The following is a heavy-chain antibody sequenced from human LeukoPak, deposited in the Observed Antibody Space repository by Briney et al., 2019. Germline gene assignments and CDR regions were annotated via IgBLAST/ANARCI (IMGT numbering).Heavy chain of an antibody. CDR1: GYTFTGYY. J-gene: IGHJ6*03. Sequence: ASVKVSCKTSGYTFTGYYMHWVRQAPAQGLEWMGWINPNSGGTNYAQKFQGRVTMTRDTSITTAYMELRRLRSDDTALYYCARATGSVDYYYMDVWGKGTTVTVSS. D-gene: IGHD1-1*01. CDR3: ARATGSVDYYYMDV. CDR2: INPNSGGT. V-gene: IGHV1-2*02.